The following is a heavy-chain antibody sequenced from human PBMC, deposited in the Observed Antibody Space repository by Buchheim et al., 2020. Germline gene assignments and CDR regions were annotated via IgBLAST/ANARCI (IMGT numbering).Heavy chain of an antibody. CDR1: GFTFRSYW. CDR3: ARDLTVGTTAYNWFDP. D-gene: IGHD2-21*02. V-gene: IGHV3-74*01. CDR2: INSDGSSI. Sequence: EVQLVESGGGLVQPGGSLRLSCAASGFTFRSYWMHWVRQAPGKGLVWVSRINSDGSSINYADSVRGRSTISRDNAKKMLYLQMNSLRAEDMAVYYCARDLTVGTTAYNWFDPWGQGTL. J-gene: IGHJ5*02.